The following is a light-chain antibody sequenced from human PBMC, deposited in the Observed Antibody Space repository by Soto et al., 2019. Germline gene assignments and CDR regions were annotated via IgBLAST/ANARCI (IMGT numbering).Light chain of an antibody. V-gene: IGKV2-28*01. CDR1: QSLLHSNGYNY. Sequence: DIVMPPSQLSLPVTPGEPASISCSSSQSLLHSNGYNYVDWYLQKPGQSPQLLIYLGSNRATGVPDRFSGSGTGTDFTLKVSRVEAEDVGTYYCRQTRQGVTFGQGTRLEIK. CDR2: LGS. CDR3: RQTRQGVT. J-gene: IGKJ5*01.